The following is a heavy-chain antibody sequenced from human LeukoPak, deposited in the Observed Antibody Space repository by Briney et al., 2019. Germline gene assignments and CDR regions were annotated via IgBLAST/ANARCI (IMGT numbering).Heavy chain of an antibody. V-gene: IGHV4-39*07. CDR2: INHSGST. J-gene: IGHJ3*02. Sequence: PSETLSLTCTVSGGSISSSSYYWGWIRQPPGKGLEWIGEINHSGSTNYNPSLKSRVTISVDTSKNQFSLKLSSVTAADTAVFYCARRSGIYLWAFDMWGQGTMVTVSS. CDR3: ARRSGIYLWAFDM. CDR1: GGSISSSSYY. D-gene: IGHD1-26*01.